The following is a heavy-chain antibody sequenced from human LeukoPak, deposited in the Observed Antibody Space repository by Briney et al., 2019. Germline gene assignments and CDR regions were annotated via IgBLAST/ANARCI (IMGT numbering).Heavy chain of an antibody. CDR3: ARVGYSGYDYDY. D-gene: IGHD5-12*01. J-gene: IGHJ4*02. V-gene: IGHV3-23*01. CDR2: ISGSGDST. Sequence: GGSLRLSCEAAGFTFSNYAMSWVRQAPGKGLEWVSVISGSGDSTYYADSVEGRCTSSRDNSKDALYLQMNSLRAEDTAVYYCARVGYSGYDYDYWGQGTLVTVSS. CDR1: GFTFSNYA.